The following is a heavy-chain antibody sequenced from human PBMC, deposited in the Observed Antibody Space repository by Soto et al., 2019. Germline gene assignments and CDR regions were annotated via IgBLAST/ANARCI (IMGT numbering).Heavy chain of an antibody. CDR3: ARGKLELPLIYGMDV. D-gene: IGHD1-7*01. CDR2: IVVGSGNT. Sequence: SVKVSCKASGFTFTSSAMQWVRQARGQRLEWIGWIVVGSGNTNYAQKFQERVTITRDMSTSTAYMELSSLRSEDTAVYYCARGKLELPLIYGMDVWGQATTVPVS. V-gene: IGHV1-58*02. J-gene: IGHJ6*02. CDR1: GFTFTSSA.